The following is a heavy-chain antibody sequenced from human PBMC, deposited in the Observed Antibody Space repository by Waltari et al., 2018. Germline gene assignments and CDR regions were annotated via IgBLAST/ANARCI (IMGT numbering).Heavy chain of an antibody. CDR3: ARDESSGYSNWFDP. CDR2: IRPLLNTA. D-gene: IGHD5-12*01. CDR1: GGTFSNFN. J-gene: IGHJ5*02. Sequence: QVRLVQSGAEVKKPGSSMRVSCKASGGTFSNFNINWVRQAPGQGLEWMGGIRPLLNTANYAQKVQGRVTFTADKSTRTAYMELSSLRSEDTAVYYCARDESSGYSNWFDPWGQGTLVTVSS. V-gene: IGHV1-69*10.